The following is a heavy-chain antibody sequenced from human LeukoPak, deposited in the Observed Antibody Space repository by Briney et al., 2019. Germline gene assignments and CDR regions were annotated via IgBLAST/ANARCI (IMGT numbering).Heavy chain of an antibody. Sequence: TGGSLRLSCAASGFTFSSYSMNWVRQAPGKGLEWVTSNSSSSSYIYYADSVKGRFTISRDNAKNSLYLQMNSLRAEDTAVYYCARDTYYYDSSVAVGGDAFDIWGQGTMVTVSS. CDR2: NSSSSSYI. CDR3: ARDTYYYDSSVAVGGDAFDI. CDR1: GFTFSSYS. J-gene: IGHJ3*02. D-gene: IGHD3-22*01. V-gene: IGHV3-21*01.